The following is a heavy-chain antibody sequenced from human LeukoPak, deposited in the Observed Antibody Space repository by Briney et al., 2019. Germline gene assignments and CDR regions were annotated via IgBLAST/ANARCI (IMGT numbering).Heavy chain of an antibody. CDR3: ARDPGRGIAVADNFDY. CDR1: GGTFSSYA. CDR2: IIPMLGIA. Sequence: ASVKVSCKASGGTFSSYAISWVRQAPGQGLEWMRRIIPMLGIANYAQKFQGRVTITADKSTSTAYMEMNSLRSEDTAVYYCARDPGRGIAVADNFDYWGQGTLVTVSS. V-gene: IGHV1-69*04. J-gene: IGHJ4*02. D-gene: IGHD6-19*01.